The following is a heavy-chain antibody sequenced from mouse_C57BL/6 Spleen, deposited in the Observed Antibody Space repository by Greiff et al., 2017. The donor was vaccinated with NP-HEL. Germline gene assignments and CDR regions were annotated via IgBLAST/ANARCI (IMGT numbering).Heavy chain of an antibody. J-gene: IGHJ3*01. CDR1: GFTFSSYA. CDR3: ARDGNWFAY. V-gene: IGHV5-4*01. Sequence: EVQVVESGGGLVKPGGSLKLSCAASGFTFSSYAMSWVRQTPEKRLEWVATISAGGSYTYYPDNVKGRFTISRDNAKNNLYLQMSHLKSEDTAMYYCARDGNWFAYWGQGTLVTVSA. D-gene: IGHD2-1*01. CDR2: ISAGGSYT.